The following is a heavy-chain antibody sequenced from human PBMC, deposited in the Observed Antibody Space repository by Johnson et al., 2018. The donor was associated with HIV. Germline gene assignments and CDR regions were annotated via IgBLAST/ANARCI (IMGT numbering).Heavy chain of an antibody. CDR3: AKDNPRLGGAFDI. CDR2: IRYDGSNK. CDR1: GFTFSSYG. J-gene: IGHJ3*02. D-gene: IGHD3-16*01. V-gene: IGHV3-30*02. Sequence: QGQLVETGGGVVQPGGSLRLSCAASGFTFSSYGMHWVRQAPGKGLEWVAFIRYDGSNKYYADSVKGRFTISRDNSKNTLYLQMNSLRAEDTAVYYCAKDNPRLGGAFDIWGQGKMVTVSS.